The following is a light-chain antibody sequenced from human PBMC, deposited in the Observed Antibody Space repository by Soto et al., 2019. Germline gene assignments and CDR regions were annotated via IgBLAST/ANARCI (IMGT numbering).Light chain of an antibody. CDR3: QQYDNLPIT. J-gene: IGKJ4*01. CDR1: QDISNY. V-gene: IGKV1-33*01. Sequence: DIQMTQSPSSLSASVGDRVTITCQASQDISNYLNWYQQKPGKAPKLLIYDASNLETGVQSRFSGSGSGTDFTFTSSSRQPEDIATYYCQQYDNLPITFGGGTKVEIK. CDR2: DAS.